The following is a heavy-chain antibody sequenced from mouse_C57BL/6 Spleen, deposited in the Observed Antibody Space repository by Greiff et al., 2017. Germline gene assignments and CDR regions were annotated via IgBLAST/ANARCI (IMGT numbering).Heavy chain of an antibody. J-gene: IGHJ3*01. V-gene: IGHV14-2*01. CDR3: ARDGNYDTVAY. D-gene: IGHD2-1*01. CDR1: GFNIKDYY. Sequence: EVKLVESGAELVKPGASVKLSCTASGFNIKDYYMHWVKQRTEQGLEWIGRIDPEDGGTKYAPKFQGKATITADTSSNTAYLQLSSLTSEDTAVYYCARDGNYDTVAYWGQGTLVTVSA. CDR2: IDPEDGGT.